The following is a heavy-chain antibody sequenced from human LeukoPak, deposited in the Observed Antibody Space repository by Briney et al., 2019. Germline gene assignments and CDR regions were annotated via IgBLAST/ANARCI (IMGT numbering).Heavy chain of an antibody. V-gene: IGHV3-7*01. Sequence: GESLRLYCAASGFSFRNSWMAWVRQAPGKGLEWVALTNEDESAKYYVDSVKGRFTISRDNAKNSLFLQMNSLRDEDTAMYYCARGVNRAYDIWGHGTMVTVSS. CDR3: ARGVNRAYDI. J-gene: IGHJ3*02. CDR2: TNEDESAK. D-gene: IGHD2-8*01. CDR1: GFSFRNSW.